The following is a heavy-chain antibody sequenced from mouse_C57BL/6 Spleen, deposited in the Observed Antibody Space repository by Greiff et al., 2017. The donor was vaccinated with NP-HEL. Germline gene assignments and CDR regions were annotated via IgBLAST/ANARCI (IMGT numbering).Heavy chain of an antibody. CDR3: ARVRTLLYAMDY. V-gene: IGHV1-59*01. J-gene: IGHJ4*01. Sequence: QVQLQQPGAELVRPGTSVKLSCKASGYTFTSYWMHWVKQRPGQGLEWIGVIDPSDSYTNYNQKFKGKATLTVDTSSSTAYMQLSSLTSEDSAVYYCARVRTLLYAMDYWGQGTSVTVSS. D-gene: IGHD2-10*01. CDR2: IDPSDSYT. CDR1: GYTFTSYW.